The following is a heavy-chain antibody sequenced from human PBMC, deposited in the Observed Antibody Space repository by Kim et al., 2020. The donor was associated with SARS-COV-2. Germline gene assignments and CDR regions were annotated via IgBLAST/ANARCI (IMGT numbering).Heavy chain of an antibody. J-gene: IGHJ2*01. CDR2: ISGSGGST. CDR1: GFTFSSYA. Sequence: GGSLRLSCAASGFTFSSYAMSWVRQAPGKGLEWVSAISGSGGSTYYADSVKGRFTISRDNSKNTLYLQMNSLRAEDTAVYYCAKDRIYYYGSGTPPGYFDLWGRGTLVTVSS. V-gene: IGHV3-23*01. CDR3: AKDRIYYYGSGTPPGYFDL. D-gene: IGHD3-10*01.